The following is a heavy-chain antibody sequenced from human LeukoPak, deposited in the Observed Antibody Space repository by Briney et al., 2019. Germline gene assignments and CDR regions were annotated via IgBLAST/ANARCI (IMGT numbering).Heavy chain of an antibody. V-gene: IGHV3-30-3*01. Sequence: GGSLRLSCAASGFIFSSYAMHWVRQAPGKGLEWVAVISYDGSNKYYADSVKGRFTISRDNSKNTLYLQMNSLRAEDTAVYYCARAGGLNWNYIDYWGQGTLVTVSS. CDR3: ARAGGLNWNYIDY. CDR1: GFIFSSYA. CDR2: ISYDGSNK. J-gene: IGHJ4*02. D-gene: IGHD1-1*01.